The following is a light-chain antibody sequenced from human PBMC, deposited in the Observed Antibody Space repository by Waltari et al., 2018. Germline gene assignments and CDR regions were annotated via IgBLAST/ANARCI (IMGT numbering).Light chain of an antibody. J-gene: IGLJ2*01. CDR2: DVS. Sequence: QSALTQPASVSGSPGQSITISCTGTSSHVGTYNYVSWYQHHPGKAPRLMIYDVSNRPSGVSNRFSGSKSGNTASLTISGLQAEDEADYSCSSSTSSNTLVFGGGTKLTVL. V-gene: IGLV2-14*03. CDR3: SSSTSSNTLV. CDR1: SSHVGTYNY.